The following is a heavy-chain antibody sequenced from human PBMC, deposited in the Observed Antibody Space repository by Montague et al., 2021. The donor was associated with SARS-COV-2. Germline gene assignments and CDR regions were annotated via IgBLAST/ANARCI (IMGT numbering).Heavy chain of an antibody. CDR1: GYYFISYW. CDR3: ARHLGGYYAYMWGNSREDYFDP. D-gene: IGHD3-16*02. CDR2: IDPGDSST. J-gene: IGHJ4*02. Sequence: QPAAEVKTPGESLRISCKGSGYYFISYWITWVRQMPGKGLEWMGKIDPGDSSTNYSPSFQGHVTISADKSSSTAYLQWSGLKASDTAMYYCARHLGGYYAYMWGNSREDYFDPWGQGTLVTVSS. V-gene: IGHV5-10-1*01.